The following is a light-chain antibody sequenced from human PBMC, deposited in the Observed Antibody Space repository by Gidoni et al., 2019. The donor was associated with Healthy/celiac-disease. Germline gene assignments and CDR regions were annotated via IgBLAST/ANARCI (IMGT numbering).Light chain of an antibody. J-gene: IGLJ2*01. CDR2: QDS. V-gene: IGLV3-1*01. Sequence: YELTQPPSVSVSPGQTASIPCSGAKLGDKYACWYQQKPGQSPVLVIYQDSKRPSGIPERFYGSNSGNTATLTISGTQAMDEADYYCQAWDSSTGVFGGGTKLTVL. CDR1: KLGDKY. CDR3: QAWDSSTGV.